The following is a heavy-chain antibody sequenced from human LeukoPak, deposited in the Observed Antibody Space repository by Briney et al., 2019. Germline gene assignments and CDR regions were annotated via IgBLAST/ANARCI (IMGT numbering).Heavy chain of an antibody. J-gene: IGHJ4*02. CDR1: GFTFSDYW. Sequence: QSGGSLRLSCAAPGFTFSDYWMSWVRQAPGKGLEWVANIKQDGSGTYYVDSVKGRFTISRDNVKNSLYLQMNSLRAEDTAVYYCARNKRGDYWGQGTLVTVSS. CDR3: ARNKRGDY. CDR2: IKQDGSGT. V-gene: IGHV3-7*01.